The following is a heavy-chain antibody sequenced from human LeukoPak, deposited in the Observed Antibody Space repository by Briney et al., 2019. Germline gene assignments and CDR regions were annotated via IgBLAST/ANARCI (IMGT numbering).Heavy chain of an antibody. CDR1: GFTFSSYS. D-gene: IGHD2-2*01. J-gene: IGHJ5*02. V-gene: IGHV3-23*01. CDR3: AKDPTDCSSTSCYEDWFDP. CDR2: VSGSGGST. Sequence: GGSLRLSCAASGFTFSSYSMNWVRQAPGKGLEWVSAVSGSGGSTYYADSVKGRFTISRDNSKNTLYLQMNSLRAEDTAVYYCAKDPTDCSSTSCYEDWFDPWGQGTLVTVSS.